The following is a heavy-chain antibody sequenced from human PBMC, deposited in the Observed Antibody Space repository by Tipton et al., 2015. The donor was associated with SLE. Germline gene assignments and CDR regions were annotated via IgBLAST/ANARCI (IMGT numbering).Heavy chain of an antibody. CDR2: ITGSGFST. D-gene: IGHD3-9*01. V-gene: IGHV3-23*01. CDR3: ARDYTGYATRGWFDP. Sequence: WVRQAPGKELEWVSTITGSGFSTFYTDSVKGRFIISRDNSNNAVFLQMNSLRDEDTAVYSCARDYTGYATRGWFDPWGQGTLVTVSS. J-gene: IGHJ5*02.